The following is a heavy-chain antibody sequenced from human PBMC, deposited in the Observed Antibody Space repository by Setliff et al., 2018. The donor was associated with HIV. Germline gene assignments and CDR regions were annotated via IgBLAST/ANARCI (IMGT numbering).Heavy chain of an antibody. V-gene: IGHV1-2*02. CDR1: GYTFTSYY. CDR3: AREYKGHLGF. CDR2: VNPNTGGT. J-gene: IGHJ4*02. D-gene: IGHD1-1*01. Sequence: ASVKVSCKASGYTFTSYYMNWVRQAPGQGLEWMGWVNPNTGGTKYTQQFQGRVTVTTSTNTAYLELTSLISDDTAVYYCAREYKGHLGFWGQGTLVTVSS.